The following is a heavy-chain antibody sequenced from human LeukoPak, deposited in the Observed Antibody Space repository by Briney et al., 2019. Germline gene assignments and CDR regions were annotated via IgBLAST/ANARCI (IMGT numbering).Heavy chain of an antibody. CDR2: ISAYNGNT. V-gene: IGHV1-18*01. J-gene: IGHJ4*02. CDR1: GYTFTSYG. CDR3: ARDPLLFDITMVRGAYDY. D-gene: IGHD3-10*01. Sequence: GASVKVSCKASGYTFTSYGISWVRQAPGQGLEWMGWISAYNGNTNYAQKLQGRVTMTTDTSTSTAYMELRSLRSDDTAVYYCARDPLLFDITMVRGAYDYWGQGTLVTVSS.